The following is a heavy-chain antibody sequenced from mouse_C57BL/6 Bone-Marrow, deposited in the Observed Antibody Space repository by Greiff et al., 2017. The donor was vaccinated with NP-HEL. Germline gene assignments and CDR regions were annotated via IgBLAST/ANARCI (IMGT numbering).Heavy chain of an antibody. Sequence: EVQLQESVAELVRPGASVKLSCTASGFNIKNTYMHWVKQRPEQGLEWIGRIDPANGNTKYAPKFQGKATITADTSSNTAYLQLSSLTSEDTAIYYCAKSLYYYGRSLYYWGQGTTLTVSS. CDR1: GFNIKNTY. CDR2: IDPANGNT. V-gene: IGHV14-3*01. J-gene: IGHJ2*01. CDR3: AKSLYYYGRSLYY. D-gene: IGHD1-1*01.